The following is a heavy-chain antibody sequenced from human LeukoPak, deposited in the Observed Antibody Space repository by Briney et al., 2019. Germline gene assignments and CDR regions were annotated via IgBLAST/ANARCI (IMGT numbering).Heavy chain of an antibody. J-gene: IGHJ4*02. CDR1: GFTFSSYS. Sequence: GGSLRLSCAASGFTFSSYSMNWVRQAPGKGLEWVSSISSSSSYIYYADSVKGRFTISRDNAKNSLYLQMNSLRAEDTAVYYCARDTSKAARSYVYWGQGTLVTVSS. D-gene: IGHD6-6*01. V-gene: IGHV3-21*01. CDR2: ISSSSSYI. CDR3: ARDTSKAARSYVY.